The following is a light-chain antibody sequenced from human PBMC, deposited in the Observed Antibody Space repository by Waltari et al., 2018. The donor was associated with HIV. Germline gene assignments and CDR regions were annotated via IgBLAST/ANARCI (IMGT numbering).Light chain of an antibody. Sequence: SALTQPPSASGSTGQSVTLSCTGTSRAVGGYNYLSWYQQHPGKAPKPMIYGVNKRPSGVPDRFSGSKSGNTASLTVSGLQAEDEAEYYCSSYAGSNNVVFGGGTKLTVL. CDR2: GVN. CDR1: SRAVGGYNY. J-gene: IGLJ2*01. CDR3: SSYAGSNNVV. V-gene: IGLV2-8*01.